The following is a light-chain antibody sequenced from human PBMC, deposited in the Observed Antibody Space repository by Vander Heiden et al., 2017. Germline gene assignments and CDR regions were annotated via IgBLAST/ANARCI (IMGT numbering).Light chain of an antibody. CDR3: QKYNSAPRT. J-gene: IGKJ1*01. CDR1: QGISNY. Sequence: DIQMTQSPSSLSASVGDRVTITCRASQGISNYLAWYQHKPGKVPKLLIYAAYTMQSGVRCRFGGSGAGTEFTLTISSRQPEDVATYFCQKYNSAPRTFGQGTRVEIK. V-gene: IGKV1-27*01. CDR2: AAY.